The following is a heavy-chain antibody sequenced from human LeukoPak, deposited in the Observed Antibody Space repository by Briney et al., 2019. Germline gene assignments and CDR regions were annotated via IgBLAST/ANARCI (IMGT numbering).Heavy chain of an antibody. CDR3: ARNSAVATSRSWFDH. V-gene: IGHV4-59*08. J-gene: IGHJ5*02. D-gene: IGHD6-19*01. CDR2: AYYSGST. Sequence: SETLSLTYSVFDGFISNYYWSWIRQPPGKGLEWIGYAYYSGSTTYNPSLESRVTISVDTSKNQFSLKLTAVTAADTAVYYCARNSAVATSRSWFDHWGQGTLVTVSS. CDR1: DGFISNYY.